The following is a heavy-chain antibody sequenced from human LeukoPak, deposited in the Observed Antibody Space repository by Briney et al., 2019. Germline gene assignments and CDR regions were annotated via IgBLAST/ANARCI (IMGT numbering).Heavy chain of an antibody. CDR3: ARGVGGFSSSWWGGLNWFDP. J-gene: IGHJ5*02. V-gene: IGHV1-8*01. CDR2: MNPNSGNT. Sequence: ASVKVSCKASGRTFTSYDINWVRQATGQGVEWMGWMNPNSGNTGYAQKFQGRVTMTRNTSISTAYMELSSLRSEDTAVYYCARGVGGFSSSWWGGLNWFDPWGQGTLVTVSS. D-gene: IGHD6-13*01. CDR1: GRTFTSYD.